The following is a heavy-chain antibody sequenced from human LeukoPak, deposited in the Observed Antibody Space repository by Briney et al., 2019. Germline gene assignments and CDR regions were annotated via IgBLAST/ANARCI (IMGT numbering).Heavy chain of an antibody. CDR1: GFTFSSYW. Sequence: PGGSLRLSCAASGFTFSSYWMHWVRQAPGKGLVWVSRINSDGSSTSYADSVKGRFTISRDNAKNTLYLQMNSLRAEDTAVYYCARGYGGDLHFDYWGQGTLVTVSS. J-gene: IGHJ4*02. CDR3: ARGYGGDLHFDY. D-gene: IGHD2-21*02. V-gene: IGHV3-74*01. CDR2: INSDGSST.